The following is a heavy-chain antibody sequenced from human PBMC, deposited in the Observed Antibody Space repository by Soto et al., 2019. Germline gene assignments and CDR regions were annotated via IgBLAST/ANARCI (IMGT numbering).Heavy chain of an antibody. CDR1: EFTVSSSY. Sequence: EVQLVESGGGLVQPGGSLRLSCAASEFTVSSSYLYWVRQAPGKGLEWVSSIYKSGDTYYADSVKGRFTISRDNYKSTLFLQMNSLRAEDTAVYYCARGTVGTNPNWLGPWGQGTLVTVSS. D-gene: IGHD1-26*01. V-gene: IGHV3-66*01. CDR2: IYKSGDT. CDR3: ARGTVGTNPNWLGP. J-gene: IGHJ5*02.